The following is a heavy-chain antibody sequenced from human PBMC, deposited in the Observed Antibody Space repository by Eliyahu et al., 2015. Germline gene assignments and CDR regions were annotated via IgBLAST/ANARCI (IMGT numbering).Heavy chain of an antibody. J-gene: IGHJ3*02. CDR3: ARGPTWGRCSGGSCYSARGAKHAFDI. Sequence: QVQLQQWGAGLLKPSETLSLTCAVYGGSFSGYYWSWIRQPPGKGLEWIGEINHSGSTNYNPSLKSRVTISVDTSKNQFSLKLSSVTAADTAVYYCARGPTWGRCSGGSCYSARGAKHAFDIWGQGTMVTVSS. V-gene: IGHV4-34*01. CDR2: INHSGST. CDR1: GGSFSGYY. D-gene: IGHD2-15*01.